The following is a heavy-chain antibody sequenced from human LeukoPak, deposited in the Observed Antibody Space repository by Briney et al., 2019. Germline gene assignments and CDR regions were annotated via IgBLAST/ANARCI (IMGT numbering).Heavy chain of an antibody. CDR3: ARRPPQANTIYYFDY. J-gene: IGHJ4*02. V-gene: IGHV4-34*01. D-gene: IGHD2-2*01. CDR1: GGSFSGYY. CDR2: INHSGST. Sequence: PSETLSLTCAVHGGSFSGYYWSWIRQPPGKGLEWIGEINHSGSTNYNPSLKSRVTISVDTSKNQFSLKLSSVTAADTALYYCARRPPQANTIYYFDYWGQGTLVTVSS.